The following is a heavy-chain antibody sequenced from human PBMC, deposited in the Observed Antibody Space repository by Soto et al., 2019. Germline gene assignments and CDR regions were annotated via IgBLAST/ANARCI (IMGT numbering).Heavy chain of an antibody. CDR2: IYSGGST. Sequence: LRLSCAASGFTVSSNYMSWVRQAPGKGLEWVSVIYSGGSTYYADSVKGRFTISRHNSKNTLYLQMNSLRAEDTAVYYCARDRATYYDILTGSNYYYYMDVWGKGTTVTVSS. CDR1: GFTVSSNY. CDR3: ARDRATYYDILTGSNYYYYMDV. D-gene: IGHD3-9*01. J-gene: IGHJ6*03. V-gene: IGHV3-53*04.